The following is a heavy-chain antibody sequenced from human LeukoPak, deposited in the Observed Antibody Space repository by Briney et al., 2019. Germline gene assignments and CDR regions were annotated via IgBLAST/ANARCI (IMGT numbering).Heavy chain of an antibody. CDR3: AELGITMIGGV. V-gene: IGHV3-48*03. CDR2: ISSSGSTI. J-gene: IGHJ6*04. CDR1: GFTFNIYA. Sequence: GGSLRLSCAASGFTFNIYAMHWVRRAPGKGLEWVSYISSSGSTIYYADSVKGRFTISRDNAKNSLYLQMNSLRAEDTAVYYCAELGITMIGGVWGKGTTVTVSS. D-gene: IGHD3-10*02.